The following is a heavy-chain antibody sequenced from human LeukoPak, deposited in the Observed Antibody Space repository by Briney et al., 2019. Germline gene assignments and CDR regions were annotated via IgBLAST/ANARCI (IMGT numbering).Heavy chain of an antibody. V-gene: IGHV1-2*02. CDR2: INPNSGGT. Sequence: ASAKVSCKASGYTFTGYYMHWVRQAPGQGLEWMGWINPNSGGTNYAQKFQGRVTMTRDTSISTAYMELSRLRSDDTAVYYCARAVTYYYDSSGSEKDYWGQGTLVTVSS. CDR1: GYTFTGYY. D-gene: IGHD3-22*01. J-gene: IGHJ4*02. CDR3: ARAVTYYYDSSGSEKDY.